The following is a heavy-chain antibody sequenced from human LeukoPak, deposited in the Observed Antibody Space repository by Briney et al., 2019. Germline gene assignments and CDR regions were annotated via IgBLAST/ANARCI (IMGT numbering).Heavy chain of an antibody. D-gene: IGHD6-19*01. V-gene: IGHV4-4*02. CDR1: GGSISSSNW. CDR2: IYHGGST. Sequence: SETLSLTCAVSGGSISSSNWWSWVRQPPGQGLEWIGEIYHGGSTNYNPSLKSRVTISVDKSKNQFSLKLSSVTAADTAVYYCARMYSSAYYGMDVWGKGTTVTVSS. CDR3: ARMYSSAYYGMDV. J-gene: IGHJ6*04.